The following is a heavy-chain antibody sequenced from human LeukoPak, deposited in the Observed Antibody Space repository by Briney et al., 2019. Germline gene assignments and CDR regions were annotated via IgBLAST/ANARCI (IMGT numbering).Heavy chain of an antibody. J-gene: IGHJ1*01. CDR3: ARGASNNYFDSSGYRYFQH. CDR1: GFTVSNNY. D-gene: IGHD3-22*01. Sequence: GGSLRLSCAVSGFTVSNNYMSWVRQPPGKALEWVSVFYSGGSTFYADSVKDRFTISRDNYKNTLYLQINSLRAEDTAVYYCARGASNNYFDSSGYRYFQHWGQGTLVTVSS. CDR2: FYSGGST. V-gene: IGHV3-66*01.